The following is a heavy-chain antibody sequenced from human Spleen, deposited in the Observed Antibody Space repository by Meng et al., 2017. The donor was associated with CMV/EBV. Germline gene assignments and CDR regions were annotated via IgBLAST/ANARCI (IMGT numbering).Heavy chain of an antibody. D-gene: IGHD3-10*01. J-gene: IGHJ5*01. CDR3: ARVLFNHLTGDKNWFDS. CDR2: IYYVGNT. Sequence: SKSKGENYWGWIRQHPGKGLEWIGYIYYVGNTYYNPSLKSRVTISVDTSKNLFSLKVASVTAAETAVYYCARVLFNHLTGDKNWFDSWGQGTLVTVSS. CDR1: SKSKGENY. V-gene: IGHV4-30-4*05.